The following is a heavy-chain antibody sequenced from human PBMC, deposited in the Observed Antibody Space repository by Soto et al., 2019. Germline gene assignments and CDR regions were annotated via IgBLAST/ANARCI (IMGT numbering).Heavy chain of an antibody. V-gene: IGHV1-69*01. CDR1: EDIFSSSG. CDR2: IIPVFGRT. D-gene: IGHD3-10*01. Sequence: QAQVVQSGAEVTKPGSSVKVSCRASEDIFSSSGFSWVRQAPGLGLEWMGGIIPVFGRTEYAQRFRGRVTISADDDKRTVYMELDSLTSDDTAVYYCAKGATGEAATTGPLDLWGQGTLVTVSS. CDR3: AKGATGEAATTGPLDL. J-gene: IGHJ4*02.